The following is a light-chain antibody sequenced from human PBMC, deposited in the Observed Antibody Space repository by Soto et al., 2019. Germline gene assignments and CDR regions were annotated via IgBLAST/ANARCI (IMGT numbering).Light chain of an antibody. CDR2: GAS. CDR1: EDIDTS. CDR3: QHYDTFWWK. V-gene: IGKV1-5*01. J-gene: IGKJ1*01. Sequence: DIQMTQSPSTLSVSLGDRITITCRASEDIDTSLAWFQQRPGKAPKVLIAGASGLMNGVPSTFSGSGSGTEFALTISSVQPDDFATYFCQHYDTFWWKCGQGTKVDIK.